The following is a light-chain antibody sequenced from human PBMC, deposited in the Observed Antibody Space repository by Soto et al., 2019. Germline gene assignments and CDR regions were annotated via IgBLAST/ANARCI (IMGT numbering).Light chain of an antibody. CDR3: CSYAGSRVV. CDR2: EGS. Sequence: QSVLTQPASVSGSPGQSITISCTGTSSDVGSYNLVSWYQQHPGKAPKLIIYEGSKRPSGVSNRFSDSKSGNTASLTISGLQAEDEADYYCCSYAGSRVVFGGGTKLTVL. CDR1: SSDVGSYNL. J-gene: IGLJ2*01. V-gene: IGLV2-23*01.